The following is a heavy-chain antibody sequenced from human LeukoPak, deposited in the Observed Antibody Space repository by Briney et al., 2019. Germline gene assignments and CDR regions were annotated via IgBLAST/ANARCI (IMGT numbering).Heavy chain of an antibody. CDR3: ARDAGYDRFDY. D-gene: IGHD3-22*01. CDR2: INEDGSAQ. J-gene: IGHJ4*02. CDR1: RFTLSRSW. Sequence: GGSLRLSCADSRFTLSRSWITWVRQAPGKGLEWVANINEDGSAQNYVDSVKGRFTISRDNAKSTLYLEMNSLRAEDTAVYYCARDAGYDRFDYWGQGTLVTVSS. V-gene: IGHV3-7*05.